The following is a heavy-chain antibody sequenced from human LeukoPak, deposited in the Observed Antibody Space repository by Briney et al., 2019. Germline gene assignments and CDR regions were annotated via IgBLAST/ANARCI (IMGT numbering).Heavy chain of an antibody. CDR1: GGSISSYY. Sequence: PSETLSLTCTVSGGSISSYYWSWIRQPPGKGLEWIGYIYYSGSTNYNPSLKSRVTIPVDTSKNQFSLKLSSVTAADTAVYYCARGVVANYYGMDVWGQGTTVTVSS. J-gene: IGHJ6*02. CDR2: IYYSGST. CDR3: ARGVVANYYGMDV. D-gene: IGHD2-15*01. V-gene: IGHV4-59*08.